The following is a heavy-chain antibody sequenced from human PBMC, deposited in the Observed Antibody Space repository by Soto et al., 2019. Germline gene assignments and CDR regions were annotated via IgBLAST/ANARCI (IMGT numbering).Heavy chain of an antibody. CDR3: ARSLPGTYGAFDL. V-gene: IGHV3-74*01. J-gene: IGHJ3*01. CDR2: ISGDGSST. D-gene: IGHD1-7*01. CDR1: EFTFRSYW. Sequence: EVQLVDSGGXXVQPGGSLRLSCAASEFTFRSYWMHWVRQSPGKGLVWVSRISGDGSSTNYADSVKGRFTISSDNAKNTVYLQIDSLRAEDTAVYYCARSLPGTYGAFDLWGQGTMVTVSS.